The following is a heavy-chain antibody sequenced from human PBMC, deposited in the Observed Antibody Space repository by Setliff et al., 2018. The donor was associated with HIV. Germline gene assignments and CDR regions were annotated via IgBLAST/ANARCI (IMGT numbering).Heavy chain of an antibody. CDR1: GYSFTSYW. V-gene: IGHV5-10-1*01. J-gene: IGHJ4*02. CDR2: IDPSDSYT. CDR3: ASHDHYDSSVYYYRFDY. Sequence: GESLKISCKGSGYSFTSYWINWVRQMPGKGLEWMGRIDPSDSYTNYNPSFQGHVTISADKSISTAYLQWSSLKASDTAMYYCASHDHYDSSVYYYRFDYWGQGTLVTVSS. D-gene: IGHD3-22*01.